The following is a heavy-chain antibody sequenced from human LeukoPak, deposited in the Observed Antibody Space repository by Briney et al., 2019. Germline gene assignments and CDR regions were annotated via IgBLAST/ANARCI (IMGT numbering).Heavy chain of an antibody. Sequence: GGSLRLSCAASGFTFSSYSLNWVRQAPGKGLEWVSSISSSSSYIYYADSVKGRFIISRDNAKNSLYLQMNSLRAEDTAVYYCAKVAKYYYGPETYYFFEQWGQGTPVTASS. D-gene: IGHD3-10*01. CDR3: AKVAKYYYGPETYYFFEQ. CDR2: ISSSSSYI. CDR1: GFTFSSYS. J-gene: IGHJ4*02. V-gene: IGHV3-21*01.